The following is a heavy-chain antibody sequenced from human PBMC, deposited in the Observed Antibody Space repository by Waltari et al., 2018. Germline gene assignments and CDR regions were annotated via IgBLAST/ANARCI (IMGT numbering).Heavy chain of an antibody. CDR2: INSDGRST. Sequence: EVQLVESGGGLVQPGGSLRLSCAASGFTFSTYWLHWVRQAPGKGVVWISRINSDGRSTSYADSVQGRFTISRDNAKNTLYLQMSSLGAEDTAVYYCTRLKFDSGSGRPREAFDMWGQGTMVTVSS. D-gene: IGHD3-10*01. CDR3: TRLKFDSGSGRPREAFDM. V-gene: IGHV3-74*01. J-gene: IGHJ3*02. CDR1: GFTFSTYW.